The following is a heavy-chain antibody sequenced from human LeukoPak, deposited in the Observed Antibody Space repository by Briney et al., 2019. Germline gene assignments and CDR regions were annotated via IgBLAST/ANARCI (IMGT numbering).Heavy chain of an antibody. CDR3: ARGGYYGSGRYYFDS. D-gene: IGHD3-3*01. V-gene: IGHV3-21*01. Sequence: PGGSLRLSCAVSGFTFSSYSMNWVRQAPGKGLEWVSSISSSSSCIYYADSVKGRFTISRDNAKNSLYLQMNSLRAEDTAVYYCARGGYYGSGRYYFDSWGQGTLVTVSS. CDR1: GFTFSSYS. CDR2: ISSSSSCI. J-gene: IGHJ4*02.